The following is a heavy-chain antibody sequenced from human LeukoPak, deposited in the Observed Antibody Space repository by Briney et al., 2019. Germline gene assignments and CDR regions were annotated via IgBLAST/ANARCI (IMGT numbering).Heavy chain of an antibody. D-gene: IGHD3-16*01. CDR3: ATLGGYRISYYFDY. V-gene: IGHV1-69*05. Sequence: SVKVSCKASGGTFSSYAISWVRQAPGQGLEWMGRIIPIFGTANYAQKFQGRVTITTDEPTSTAYMELSSLRSEDTAVYYCATLGGYRISYYFDYWGQGTLVTVSS. J-gene: IGHJ4*02. CDR1: GGTFSSYA. CDR2: IIPIFGTA.